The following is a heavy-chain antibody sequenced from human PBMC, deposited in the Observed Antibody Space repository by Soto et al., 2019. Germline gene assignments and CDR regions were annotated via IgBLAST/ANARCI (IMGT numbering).Heavy chain of an antibody. J-gene: IGHJ4*02. Sequence: PSETLSLTCTVSGDSITSNSYFWAWIRQPPGKGLEWIGSIYYSGATYYNPSPKSRVTISVDRSKNQFSLKLSSVTAADTAVYYCASQKLDVPAFFDYWGQGALVTVSS. CDR2: IYYSGAT. CDR1: GDSITSNSYF. D-gene: IGHD3-3*02. V-gene: IGHV4-39*01. CDR3: ASQKLDVPAFFDY.